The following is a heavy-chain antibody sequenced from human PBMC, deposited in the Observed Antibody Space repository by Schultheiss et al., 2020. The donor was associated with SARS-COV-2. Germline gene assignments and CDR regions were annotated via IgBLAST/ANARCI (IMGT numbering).Heavy chain of an antibody. V-gene: IGHV4-34*01. Sequence: SETLSLTCAVYGGSFSGYYWSWIRQPPGKGLEWIGEINHSGSTNYNPSLKSRVTISVDTSKNQFSLKLSSVTAADTAVYYCARLLPYCGGDCYSDAFDIWGQGTMVTVSS. D-gene: IGHD2-21*02. CDR1: GGSFSGYY. CDR2: INHSGST. J-gene: IGHJ3*02. CDR3: ARLLPYCGGDCYSDAFDI.